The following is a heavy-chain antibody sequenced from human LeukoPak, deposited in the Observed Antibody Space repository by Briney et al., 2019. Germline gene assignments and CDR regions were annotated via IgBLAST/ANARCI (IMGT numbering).Heavy chain of an antibody. D-gene: IGHD3-22*01. V-gene: IGHV3-66*02. CDR3: AKEGSGYYLDY. CDR2: IYSGGST. CDR1: GFTVSSNY. J-gene: IGHJ4*02. Sequence: GGSLRLSCAASGFTVSSNYMSWVRQAPGKGLEWVSVIYSGGSTYYADSVKGRFTISRDNSKNTLYLQMNSLRAEDTAVYYCAKEGSGYYLDYWGQGTLVTVSS.